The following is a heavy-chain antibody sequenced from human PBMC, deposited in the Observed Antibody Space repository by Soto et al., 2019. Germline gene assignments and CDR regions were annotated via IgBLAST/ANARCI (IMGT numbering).Heavy chain of an antibody. CDR1: GFIVSSSY. CDR2: IYSAGST. V-gene: IGHV3-66*01. CDR3: ARSPTRTNYADCFDP. J-gene: IGHJ5*02. Sequence: EVQVVESGGGLVQPGGSLRLSFAASGFIVSSSYMSWVRQAPGKGLEWVAVIYSAGSTYYADSVKGRFTIYRDSSXNPPYLQMGGLRAEDQAVYYGARSPTRTNYADCFDPWGQGTLVTVSS. D-gene: IGHD4-4*01.